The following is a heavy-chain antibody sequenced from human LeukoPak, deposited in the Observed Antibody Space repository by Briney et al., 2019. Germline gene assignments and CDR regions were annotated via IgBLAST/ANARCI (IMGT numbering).Heavy chain of an antibody. Sequence: PSETLSLTCTVSGGSISSSSYYWGWIRQPPGKGLEWIGSIYYSGSTYYNPSLKSRVTISVDTSKNQFSLKLSSVTAADTAVYYCAREEAVAGTSDYWGQGTLVTVSS. J-gene: IGHJ4*02. CDR3: AREEAVAGTSDY. V-gene: IGHV4-39*07. CDR1: GGSISSSSYY. CDR2: IYYSGST. D-gene: IGHD6-19*01.